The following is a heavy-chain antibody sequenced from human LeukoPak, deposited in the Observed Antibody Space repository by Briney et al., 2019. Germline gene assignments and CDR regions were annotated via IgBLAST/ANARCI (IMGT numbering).Heavy chain of an antibody. CDR1: SNY. V-gene: IGHV3-7*01. D-gene: IGHD4-11*01. CDR3: ARVTTSYYYMDV. J-gene: IGHJ6*03. CDR2: IKQDGSEK. Sequence: GESLRLSCADSSNYMSWVRQAPGKGLEWVANIKQDGSEKYYVDSVKGRFTISRDNAKNSLYLQMNSLRAEDTAVYYCARVTTSYYYMDVWGKGTTVTVSS.